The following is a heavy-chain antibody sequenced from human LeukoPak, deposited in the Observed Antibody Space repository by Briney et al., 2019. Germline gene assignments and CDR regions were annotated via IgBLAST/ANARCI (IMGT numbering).Heavy chain of an antibody. D-gene: IGHD6-13*01. J-gene: IGHJ3*02. CDR2: IKPDGSEK. V-gene: IGHV3-7*03. CDR1: GFTFSTYW. CDR3: VQYTSIFHAFAM. Sequence: GGSLRLFCAASGFTFSTYWMSWVRQAPGKGLEWVARIKPDGSEKYYVDSVKGRFTICRDNAKSSLYLQMNSLRAEDTAMYYCVQYTSIFHAFAMWGQGTMVTVSS.